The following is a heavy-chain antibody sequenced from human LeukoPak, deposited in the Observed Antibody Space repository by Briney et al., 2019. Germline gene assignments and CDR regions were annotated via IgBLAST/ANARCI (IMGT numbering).Heavy chain of an antibody. D-gene: IGHD2-2*01. CDR3: ARTNAWHPGDY. V-gene: IGHV3-7*01. J-gene: IGHJ4*02. CDR2: INQDGSIR. Sequence: GGSLRLSCAASGFMFSSYWMTWVRQAPGKGLEWVANINQDGSIRYYVGSVQGRFTISRDNAKNSLYLQMYSLRAEDTAVYYCARTNAWHPGDYWGQGTLATVSS. CDR1: GFMFSSYW.